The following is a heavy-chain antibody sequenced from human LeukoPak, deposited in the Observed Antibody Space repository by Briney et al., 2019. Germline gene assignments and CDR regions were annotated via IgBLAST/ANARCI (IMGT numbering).Heavy chain of an antibody. CDR1: GFTFSSYA. CDR3: AKGSRGHCSGGSCYHTYNWFDP. J-gene: IGHJ5*02. CDR2: ISGSGGST. Sequence: GGSLRLSCAASGFTFSSYAMSWVRQAPGKGLEWVSAISGSGGSTYYADSVKGRFTISRDNSKNTLYLQMNSLRAEDTAVYYCAKGSRGHCSGGSCYHTYNWFDPWGQGTLVTVSS. V-gene: IGHV3-23*01. D-gene: IGHD2-15*01.